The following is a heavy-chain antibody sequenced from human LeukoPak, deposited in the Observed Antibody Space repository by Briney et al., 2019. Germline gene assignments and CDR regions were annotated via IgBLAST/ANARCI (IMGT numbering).Heavy chain of an antibody. Sequence: SETLSLTCTVSGGSISSYYWSWIRQPPGKGLEWIGYIYYSGSTNYNPSLKSRVTISVDTSKNQFSLKLSSVTAADTAVYYCARGAMEYDSSGYYLSSWRYFQHWGQGTLVTVSS. V-gene: IGHV4-59*01. CDR2: IYYSGST. CDR3: ARGAMEYDSSGYYLSSWRYFQH. CDR1: GGSISSYY. D-gene: IGHD3-22*01. J-gene: IGHJ1*01.